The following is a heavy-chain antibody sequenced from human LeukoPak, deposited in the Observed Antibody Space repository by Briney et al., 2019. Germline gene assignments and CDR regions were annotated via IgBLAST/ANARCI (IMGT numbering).Heavy chain of an antibody. D-gene: IGHD4-23*01. Sequence: SETLSLTCAVYGGSFGGYYWSWIRQPPGKGLEWIGEINDSGSTNYIPSLKSRVTISVDTSKNQFSLKLSSVTAADTAVYYCARDRLRWPKIDYWGQGSLVTVSS. V-gene: IGHV4-34*01. CDR2: INDSGST. CDR1: GGSFGGYY. CDR3: ARDRLRWPKIDY. J-gene: IGHJ4*02.